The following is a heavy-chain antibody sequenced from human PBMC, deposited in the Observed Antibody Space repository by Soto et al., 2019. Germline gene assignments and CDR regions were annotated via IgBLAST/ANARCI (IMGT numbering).Heavy chain of an antibody. J-gene: IGHJ6*03. Sequence: QVHLVQSGAEVKEPGDSVKVSCKASGYTFTAYGINWVRQAPGQGLEWMGWVSAYNGVTNYAQNLHGRVAMTTDTSTKTAYMELRSLRPDDTAVYYCARGIALGDCYYMDVWGIGTTVTGSS. D-gene: IGHD1-26*01. CDR1: GYTFTAYG. CDR3: ARGIALGDCYYMDV. V-gene: IGHV1-18*01. CDR2: VSAYNGVT.